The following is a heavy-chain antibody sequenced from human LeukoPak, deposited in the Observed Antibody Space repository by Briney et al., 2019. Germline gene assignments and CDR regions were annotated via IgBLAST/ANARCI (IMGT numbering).Heavy chain of an antibody. V-gene: IGHV3-30*18. CDR2: TSYDGSIK. Sequence: GRSLRLSCAASEFTFSSYGMHWVRQAPGKGLEWVALTSYDGSIKCYADSVKGRFTISRDNSKNTLYLQMNSLRAEDTAVYYCAKESSQSMYYYYYCMDVWGQGTTVTVSS. CDR3: AKESSQSMYYYYYCMDV. J-gene: IGHJ6*02. CDR1: EFTFSSYG.